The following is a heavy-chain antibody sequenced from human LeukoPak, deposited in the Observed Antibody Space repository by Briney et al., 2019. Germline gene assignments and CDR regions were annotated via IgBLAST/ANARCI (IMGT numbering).Heavy chain of an antibody. CDR3: ATVTPTTSN. J-gene: IGHJ4*02. CDR1: GYTFTDYH. Sequence: ASVKVSCKASGYTFTDYHIHWVQQAPGKGLEWMGRVDPEDGETIYAENFQGRVTITADTSTDTANMELSSLRFEDTAVYYCATVTPTTSNWGQGTLVTVSS. CDR2: VDPEDGET. D-gene: IGHD1-14*01. V-gene: IGHV1-69-2*01.